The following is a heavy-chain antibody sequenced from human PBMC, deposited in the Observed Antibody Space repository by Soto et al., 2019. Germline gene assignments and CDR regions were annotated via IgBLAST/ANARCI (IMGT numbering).Heavy chain of an antibody. CDR2: IDPSDSYT. V-gene: IGHV5-10-1*01. D-gene: IGHD2-2*01. J-gene: IGHJ4*02. Sequence: GESLKISCRGSGYSFTSYWISWVRQMPGKGLEWMGRIDPSDSYTNYSPSFQGHVTISADKSISTAYLQWSSLKASDTAMYYCARHGSSNSWVDKYYFDYWGQGTLVTVSS. CDR1: GYSFTSYW. CDR3: ARHGSSNSWVDKYYFDY.